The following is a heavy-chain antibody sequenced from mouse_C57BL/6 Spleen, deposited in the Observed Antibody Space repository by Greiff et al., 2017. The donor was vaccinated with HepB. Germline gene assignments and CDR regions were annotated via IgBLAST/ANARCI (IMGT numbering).Heavy chain of an antibody. V-gene: IGHV14-4*01. J-gene: IGHJ3*01. Sequence: EVKLQQSVAELVRPGASVKLSCTASGFNIKDDYMHWVKQRPEQGLEWIGWIDPENGDTEYASKFQGKATITADTSSNTAYLQLSSLTSEDTAVYYCTLYSNYEFAYWGQGTLVTVSA. CDR3: TLYSNYEFAY. CDR1: GFNIKDDY. D-gene: IGHD2-5*01. CDR2: IDPENGDT.